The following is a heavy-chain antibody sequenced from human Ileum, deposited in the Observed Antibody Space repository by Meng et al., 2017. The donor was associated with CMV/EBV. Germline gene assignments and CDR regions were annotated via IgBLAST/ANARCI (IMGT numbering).Heavy chain of an antibody. J-gene: IGHJ6*02. CDR2: IIPDPDTP. V-gene: IGHV1-69*10. CDR1: GGTFNSYV. D-gene: IGHD4-23*01. CDR3: ARLLGGNRFYGMDV. Sequence: SSVKVSCKASGGTFNSYVISWVRQAPGQGLEWMGGIIPDPDTPHYAQKFQGRVTFTADKPTSIAYMELSRLRSEDTAVYYCARLLGGNRFYGMDVWGQGTTVTVSS.